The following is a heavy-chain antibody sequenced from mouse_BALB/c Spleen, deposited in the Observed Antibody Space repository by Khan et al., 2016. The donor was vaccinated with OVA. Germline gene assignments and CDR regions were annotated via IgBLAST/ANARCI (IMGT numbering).Heavy chain of an antibody. D-gene: IGHD2-1*01. CDR1: GFNIKDTY. J-gene: IGHJ3*01. Sequence: EVQLQQSGAEFVRPGASIKLSCTASGFNIKDTYMPWVKQRPEQGLEWIGRIDPANGDTKYDPKFQDKATMQADPSSNTAYLQRNSLTSADNAIYYCATLDGTPFPYWGQGTLVTVSA. CDR2: IDPANGDT. CDR3: ATLDGTPFPY. V-gene: IGHV14-3*02.